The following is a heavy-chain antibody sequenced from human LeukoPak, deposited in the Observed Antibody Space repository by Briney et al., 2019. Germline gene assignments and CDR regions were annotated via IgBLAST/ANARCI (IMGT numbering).Heavy chain of an antibody. Sequence: SETLSLTCTVSGGSISSYYWSWIRQPAGKGLERIGRIYTSGSTNYNPSLKSRVTMSVDTSKNQFSLKLSSVTAADTAVYYCARDRPYYYGSGSYPGTFDYWGQGTLVTVSS. V-gene: IGHV4-4*07. CDR2: IYTSGST. CDR1: GGSISSYY. CDR3: ARDRPYYYGSGSYPGTFDY. J-gene: IGHJ4*02. D-gene: IGHD3-10*01.